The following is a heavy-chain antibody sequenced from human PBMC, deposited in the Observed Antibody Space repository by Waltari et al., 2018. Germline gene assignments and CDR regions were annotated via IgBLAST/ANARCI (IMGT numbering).Heavy chain of an antibody. D-gene: IGHD3-10*01. V-gene: IGHV1-2*02. CDR2: INPNSGGT. Sequence: QVQLVQSGAEVKKPGASVKVSCKASGYTFTGYYMHWVRQAPGQGLECMGLINPNSGGTNYAQKFQGRVTMTRDTSISTAYMGLSRLRSDAPAVYYCARGELLWFGAGRGTQFDPWGQGTLVTVSS. J-gene: IGHJ5*02. CDR3: ARGELLWFGAGRGTQFDP. CDR1: GYTFTGYY.